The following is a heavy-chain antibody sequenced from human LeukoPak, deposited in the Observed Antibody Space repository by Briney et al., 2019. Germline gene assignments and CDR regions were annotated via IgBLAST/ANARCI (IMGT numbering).Heavy chain of an antibody. J-gene: IGHJ4*02. CDR2: IRSKAYGGTT. Sequence: QSGGSLRLSCTASGFTFGDYAMSWARQAPGKGLEWVGFIRSKAYGGTTEYAASVKGRFTISRDDSKSIAYLQMNSLKTEDTAVYYCTRSPPTYYYDSSGYYYFDYWGQGTLVTVSS. CDR3: TRSPPTYYYDSSGYYYFDY. D-gene: IGHD3-22*01. CDR1: GFTFGDYA. V-gene: IGHV3-49*04.